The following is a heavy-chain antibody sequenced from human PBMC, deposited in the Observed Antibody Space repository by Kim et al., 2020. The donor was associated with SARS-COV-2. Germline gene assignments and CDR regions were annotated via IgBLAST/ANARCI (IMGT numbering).Heavy chain of an antibody. CDR2: IYPGDSDT. Sequence: GESLKISCKGSGYRFASYWIGWVRQMPGKGLELMGIIYPGDSDTRYSPSFQGQVTISADKSINTAYLQWSSLKASDSAMYYCARPPLGYYHSGDYVWFFDLWGRGTLVTVSS. CDR1: GYRFASYW. V-gene: IGHV5-51*01. CDR3: ARPPLGYYHSGDYVWFFDL. D-gene: IGHD3-22*01. J-gene: IGHJ2*01.